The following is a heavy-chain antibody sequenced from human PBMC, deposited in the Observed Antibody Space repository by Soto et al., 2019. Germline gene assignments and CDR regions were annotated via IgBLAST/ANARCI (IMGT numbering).Heavy chain of an antibody. Sequence: QITLKESGPTLVKPTQTLTLTCTFSGFSLGTSGVGVGWIRQPPGKALEWLALIYWDDDKRYSPSLKSRLTITQDTSKNQVVLTMTNMDPVDTATYYCAHSTYGLRYFHFDYWGQGTLVTVSS. D-gene: IGHD3-9*01. CDR2: IYWDDDK. CDR3: AHSTYGLRYFHFDY. V-gene: IGHV2-5*02. CDR1: GFSLGTSGVG. J-gene: IGHJ4*02.